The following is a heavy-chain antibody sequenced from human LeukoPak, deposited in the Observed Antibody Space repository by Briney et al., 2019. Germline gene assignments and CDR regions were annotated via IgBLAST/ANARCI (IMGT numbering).Heavy chain of an antibody. D-gene: IGHD3-10*01. CDR2: INPSGGST. V-gene: IGHV1-46*01. Sequence: ASVKVSCRASGGTFISYAISWVRQAPGQGLEWMGIINPSGGSTSYAQKFQGRVTMTRDTSTSTVYMELSSLRSEDTAVYYCARVFRGSGSYPNKYYYYGMDVWGQGTTVTVSS. CDR1: GGTFISYA. J-gene: IGHJ6*02. CDR3: ARVFRGSGSYPNKYYYYGMDV.